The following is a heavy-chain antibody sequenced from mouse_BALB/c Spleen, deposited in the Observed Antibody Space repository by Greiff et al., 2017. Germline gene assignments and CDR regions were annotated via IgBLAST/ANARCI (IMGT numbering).Heavy chain of an antibody. D-gene: IGHD2-10*01. Sequence: EVKLVESGGGLVQPGGSRKLSCAASGFTFSSFGMHWVRQAPEKGLEWVAYISSGSSTIYYADTVKGRFTISRDNPKNTLFLQMTSLRSEDTAMYYCARSPSYYGNYGYAMDYWGQGTSVTVSS. J-gene: IGHJ4*01. CDR3: ARSPSYYGNYGYAMDY. CDR1: GFTFSSFG. CDR2: ISSGSSTI. V-gene: IGHV5-17*02.